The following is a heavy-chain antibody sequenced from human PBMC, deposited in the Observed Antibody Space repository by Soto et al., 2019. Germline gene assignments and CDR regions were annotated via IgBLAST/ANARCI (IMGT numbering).Heavy chain of an antibody. CDR1: GYTFTSYG. V-gene: IGHV1-18*04. J-gene: IGHJ6*02. CDR2: ISAYNGNT. CDR3: ARDHSSSWYYVYYYYGMDV. D-gene: IGHD6-13*01. Sequence: ASVKVSCKASGYTFTSYGISWVRQAPGQGLEWMGWISAYNGNTNYAQKLQGRVTMTTDTSTSTAYMELRSLRSDDTALYYCARDHSSSWYYVYYYYGMDVWGQGTTVTVSS.